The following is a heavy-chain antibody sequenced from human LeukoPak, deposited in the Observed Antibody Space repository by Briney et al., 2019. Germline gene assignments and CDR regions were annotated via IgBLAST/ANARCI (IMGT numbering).Heavy chain of an antibody. CDR1: GFTFSSYA. Sequence: GGSLRLSCAASGFTFSSYAMSWVRQAPGEGLEWVSGISGSGDNTYYADSVKGRFTISRDNSKNTLYLQMNSLRADDTAVYYCAKGGLVHRFDPWGQGTLVTVSS. V-gene: IGHV3-23*01. J-gene: IGHJ5*02. CDR2: ISGSGDNT. CDR3: AKGGLVHRFDP.